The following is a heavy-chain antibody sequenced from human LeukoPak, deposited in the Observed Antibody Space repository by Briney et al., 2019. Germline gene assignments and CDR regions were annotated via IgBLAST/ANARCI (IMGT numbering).Heavy chain of an antibody. CDR1: GGSISSYY. D-gene: IGHD3-22*01. J-gene: IGHJ5*02. CDR2: IYHSGTS. V-gene: IGHV4-59*01. CDR3: ASLSHYYDSSGYLNNWFDP. Sequence: SETLSLTCTVSGGSISSYYWSWIRQPPGKGLEWIGYIYHSGTSNYNPSLKSRVTISLDTPKKQFSLKLSSVTAADTAVYYCASLSHYYDSSGYLNNWFDPWGQGTLVTVSS.